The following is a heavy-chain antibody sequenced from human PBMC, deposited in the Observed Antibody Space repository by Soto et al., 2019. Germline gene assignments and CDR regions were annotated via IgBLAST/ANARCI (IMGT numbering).Heavy chain of an antibody. CDR1: GYTFSNYG. J-gene: IGHJ4*02. Sequence: QVQLVQSGAEVKRPGASVRVSCKASGYTFSNYGVTWVRQAPGQGLEWMGWISAYNGNTNIAQKFQGRITMTTDTSTSTAYMELRSLRSDDTAVYYCARSHGDYAGYWGQGPLVTVSS. D-gene: IGHD4-17*01. CDR3: ARSHGDYAGY. CDR2: ISAYNGNT. V-gene: IGHV1-18*01.